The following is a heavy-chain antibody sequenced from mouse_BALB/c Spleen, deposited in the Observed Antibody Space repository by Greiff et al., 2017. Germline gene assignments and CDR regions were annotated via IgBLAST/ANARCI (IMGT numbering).Heavy chain of an antibody. D-gene: IGHD2-4*01. V-gene: IGHV3-6*02. CDR3: ASIYYDYPFAY. J-gene: IGHJ3*01. CDR1: GYSITSGYY. CDR2: ISYDGSN. Sequence: EVKLMESGPGLVKPSQSLSLTCSVTGYSITSGYYWNWIRQFPGNKLEWMGYISYDGSNNYNPSLKNRISITRDTSKNQFFLKLNSVTTEDTATYYCASIYYDYPFAYWGQGTLVTVSA.